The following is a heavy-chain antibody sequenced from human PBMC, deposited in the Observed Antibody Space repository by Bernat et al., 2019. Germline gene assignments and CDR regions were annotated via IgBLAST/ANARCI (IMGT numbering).Heavy chain of an antibody. CDR2: ISGSGGST. V-gene: IGHV3-23*01. J-gene: IGHJ3*02. CDR3: AQPYRDGYDFWCGYFTDAFDI. Sequence: EVQLLESGGGLVQPGGSLRLSCAASGFTFSSYAMSWVRQAPGKGLEWVSSISGSGGSTYYADSVKGRFTISRDNSKNTLYLQMNSLRAEDTAVYYCAQPYRDGYDFWCGYFTDAFDIWGQGTMVTVSS. CDR1: GFTFSSYA. D-gene: IGHD3-3*01.